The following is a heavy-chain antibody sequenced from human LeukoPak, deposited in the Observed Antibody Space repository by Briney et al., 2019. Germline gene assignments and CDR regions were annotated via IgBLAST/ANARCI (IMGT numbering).Heavy chain of an antibody. CDR1: GYNFPVYD. J-gene: IGHJ4*02. D-gene: IGHD3-3*01. V-gene: IGHV1-2*02. CDR2: MNPNNGGR. Sequence: ASVKVSCKASGYNFPVYDIYWVRHAPGQGLDLMWGMNPNNGGRNNSHKFQGRVPMTRDTYVSTAFMDLSTLTSAAAAAYYCARGIPRFSLFGMVIYWGQGTLLTVSS. CDR3: ARGIPRFSLFGMVIY.